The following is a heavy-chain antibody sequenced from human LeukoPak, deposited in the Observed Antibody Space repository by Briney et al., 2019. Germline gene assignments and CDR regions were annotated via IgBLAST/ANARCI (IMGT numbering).Heavy chain of an antibody. Sequence: ASVKVSCTASGYTFTGYYMHWVRQAPGQGLEWMGWINPSSGGTNYAQKFQGRVTMTRDTSISTAYMELSRLRSDDTAVYYCARAKVVTARIDYWGQGTLVTVSS. D-gene: IGHD2-21*02. CDR3: ARAKVVTARIDY. V-gene: IGHV1-2*02. J-gene: IGHJ4*02. CDR2: INPSSGGT. CDR1: GYTFTGYY.